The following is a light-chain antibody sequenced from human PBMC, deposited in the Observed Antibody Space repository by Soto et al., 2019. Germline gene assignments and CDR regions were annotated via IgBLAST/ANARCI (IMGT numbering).Light chain of an antibody. CDR1: QSIHTS. Sequence: EIVLTQSPGTLSLSPGERATLSCRASQSIHTSLAWYQQKPGQPPRLVVYDSTLRANGVPDRFGGSRSGTEFNITINNLEPEDFAVYYCQQRNVWPPITCGQGTRLEIK. V-gene: IGKV3-11*01. J-gene: IGKJ5*01. CDR2: DST. CDR3: QQRNVWPPIT.